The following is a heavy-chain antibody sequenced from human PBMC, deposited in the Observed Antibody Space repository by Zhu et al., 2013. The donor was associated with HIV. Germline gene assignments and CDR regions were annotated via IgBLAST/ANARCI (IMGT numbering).Heavy chain of an antibody. Sequence: QVQLVQSGAEVKKPGASVKVSCKASGYTFTSYDINWVRQATGQGLEWMGIINPSGGSTTYAQKFQGRVTMTRDTSTSTVYMELSSLRSEDTAVYYCARDPRGVVVVAAPYFDYWGQGTLVTVSS. CDR2: INPSGGST. CDR3: ARDPRGVVVVAAPYFDY. CDR1: GYTFTSYD. V-gene: IGHV1-46*01. J-gene: IGHJ4*02. D-gene: IGHD2-15*01.